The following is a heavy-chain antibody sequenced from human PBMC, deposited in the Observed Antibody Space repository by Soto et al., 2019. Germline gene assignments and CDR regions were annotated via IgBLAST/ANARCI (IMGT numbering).Heavy chain of an antibody. J-gene: IGHJ5*02. CDR1: GDSISSINNY. CDR2: ISYSGTT. D-gene: IGHD5-18*01. CDR3: ARGRGYSYGLDP. V-gene: IGHV4-30-4*01. Sequence: QVQLQESGPGLVKPSQTLSLTCTVSGDSISSINNYWSWIRQPPGAGLEWIGFISYSGTTSYSPSLKRRVAISLDTSKNQFSLSLNFVTAADTAVYYCARGRGYSYGLDPWGQGSLVTVSS.